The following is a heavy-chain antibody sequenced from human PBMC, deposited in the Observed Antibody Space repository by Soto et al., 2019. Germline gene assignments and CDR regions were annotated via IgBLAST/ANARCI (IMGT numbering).Heavy chain of an antibody. D-gene: IGHD4-17*01. CDR3: ASYDYGDYLYDY. CDR2: ISSSSSYI. CDR1: GFTFSSYS. J-gene: IGHJ4*02. Sequence: PGGSLRLSCAASGFTFSSYSMNWVRQAPDKGLEWVSSISSSSSYIYYAASVKGRFTISRDNAKNSLYLQMNSLRAEDTAVYYCASYDYGDYLYDYWGQGTPVTVSS. V-gene: IGHV3-21*01.